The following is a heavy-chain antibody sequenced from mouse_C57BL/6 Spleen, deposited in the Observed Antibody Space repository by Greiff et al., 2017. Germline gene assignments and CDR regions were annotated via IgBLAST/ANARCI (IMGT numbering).Heavy chain of an antibody. CDR2: IDPETGGP. V-gene: IGHV1-15*01. D-gene: IGHD1-1*01. Sequence: QVQLQQSGAELVRPGASVTLSCKASGYTFTDYEMHWVKQTPVHGLEWIGAIDPETGGPAYNQKFKGKAILTADKSSSTAYMELRSLTSEDSAVXYCTRGETTVVAHFDYWGQGTTLTVSS. J-gene: IGHJ2*01. CDR1: GYTFTDYE. CDR3: TRGETTVVAHFDY.